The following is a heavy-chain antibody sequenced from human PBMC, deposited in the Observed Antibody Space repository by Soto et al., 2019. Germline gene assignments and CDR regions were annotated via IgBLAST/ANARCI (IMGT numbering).Heavy chain of an antibody. J-gene: IGHJ4*02. Sequence: QVQLVQSGAEVKKPGASVKVSCKASGYTFTTYGIDWVRQAPGQGLEWVGWLSGYNGNTNYAQKLQGRVTMTSDTSTNTAYMELRSLRSDDTAVYYCAREYGNYGPDYWGQGTLVTVSS. V-gene: IGHV1-18*01. CDR3: AREYGNYGPDY. CDR2: LSGYNGNT. D-gene: IGHD4-17*01. CDR1: GYTFTTYG.